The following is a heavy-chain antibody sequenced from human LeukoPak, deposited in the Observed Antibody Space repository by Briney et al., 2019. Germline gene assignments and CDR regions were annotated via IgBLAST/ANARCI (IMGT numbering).Heavy chain of an antibody. CDR3: ATLYSSGWYLDY. CDR2: ISGSSSYI. J-gene: IGHJ4*02. Sequence: GGSLRLSCAASGFTFSSYSMNWVRQAPGRGLEWGSSISGSSSYIYYADSVKGRFTISRDNAKNSLYLQMNSLRAEDTAVYYCATLYSSGWYLDYWGQGTLVTVSS. V-gene: IGHV3-21*01. CDR1: GFTFSSYS. D-gene: IGHD6-19*01.